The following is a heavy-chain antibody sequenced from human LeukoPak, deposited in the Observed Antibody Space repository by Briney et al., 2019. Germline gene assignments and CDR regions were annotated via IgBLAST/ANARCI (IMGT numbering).Heavy chain of an antibody. D-gene: IGHD3-10*01. V-gene: IGHV4-34*01. J-gene: IGHJ5*02. CDR3: ASRVLWFGWFDP. CDR1: GGSFSGYY. CDR2: TNHSGST. Sequence: SETLSLTCAVYGGSFSGYYWSWIRQPPGKGLEWIGETNHSGSTNYNPSLKSRVTISVDTSKNQFSLKLSSVTAADTAVYYCASRVLWFGWFDPWGQGTLVTVSS.